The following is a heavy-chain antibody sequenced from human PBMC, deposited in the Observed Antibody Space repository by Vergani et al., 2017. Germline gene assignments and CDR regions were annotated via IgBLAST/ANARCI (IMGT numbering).Heavy chain of an antibody. CDR1: GFTFSSYA. D-gene: IGHD6-19*01. CDR2: ISYDGSNK. Sequence: QVQLVESGGGVVQPGRSLRLSCAASGFTFSSYAMHWVRQAPGKGLEWVAVISYDGSNKYYADSVKGRVTISRDNSKNTLYLQMNSLRAEDTAVYYCARDPAGIAVAGPEGYFDYWGQGTLVTVSS. CDR3: ARDPAGIAVAGPEGYFDY. J-gene: IGHJ4*02. V-gene: IGHV3-30-3*01.